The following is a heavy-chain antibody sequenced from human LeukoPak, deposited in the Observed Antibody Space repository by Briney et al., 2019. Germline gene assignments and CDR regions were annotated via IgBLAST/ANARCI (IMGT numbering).Heavy chain of an antibody. D-gene: IGHD5-24*01. J-gene: IGHJ3*02. CDR2: ISPYNGNT. CDR3: ARARARWLPSDPLDI. CDR1: GYTFSNYG. V-gene: IGHV1-18*01. Sequence: ASVKVSCKASGYTFSNYGINWVRQAPGQGLEWMGWISPYNGNTNYAQKFQGRVTMTTDTSTSTAYMELRSLRSDDTAVYYCARARARWLPSDPLDIWGQGTMVTVSS.